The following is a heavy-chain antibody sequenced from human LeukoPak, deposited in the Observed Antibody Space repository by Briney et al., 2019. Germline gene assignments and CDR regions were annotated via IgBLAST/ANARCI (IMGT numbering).Heavy chain of an antibody. CDR1: GFTFNNYG. J-gene: IGHJ3*02. CDR3: ARGRFGELSVATFDI. D-gene: IGHD3-10*01. CDR2: IWYDGTNK. Sequence: GGSLRLSCAASGFTFNNYGMHWVRQAPGKGLEWVALIWYDGTNKYYGNSVKGRFTISRDNSKNTLYLQMNSLRAEDTAVYYCARGRFGELSVATFDIWGQGTMVTVSS. V-gene: IGHV3-33*01.